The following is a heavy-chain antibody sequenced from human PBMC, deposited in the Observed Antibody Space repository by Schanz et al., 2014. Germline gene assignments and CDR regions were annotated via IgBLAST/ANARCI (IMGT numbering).Heavy chain of an antibody. Sequence: QVQLQESGPGLVKPSETLSLTCTVSGGSISSYYWNWIRQPPGKGLEWIGYVYYTGSTTYNPSLKSRVTISVVPSKRQFSLKLSSVTAADTAVYYCARLGVGDKAYYYYGTDVWGQGTTVLVSS. CDR2: VYYTGST. CDR3: ARLGVGDKAYYYYGTDV. CDR1: GGSISSYY. V-gene: IGHV4-59*01. J-gene: IGHJ6*02. D-gene: IGHD1-26*01.